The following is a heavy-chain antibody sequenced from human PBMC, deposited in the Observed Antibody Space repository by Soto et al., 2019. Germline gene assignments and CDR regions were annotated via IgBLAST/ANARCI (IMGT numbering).Heavy chain of an antibody. CDR1: GFSFNSYW. V-gene: IGHV3-74*01. CDR2: LNSDGTDT. Sequence: EVQLVESGGGLVQPGGSLRPSCAASGFSFNSYWMHWVRQAPGSGLVWVSRLNSDGTDTDYADSVKGRFTISRDTAKDTLYLQMNSLRTEDTAVYYCARELTAFGMDVWGQGTTVTVSS. J-gene: IGHJ6*02. CDR3: ARELTAFGMDV. D-gene: IGHD3-9*01.